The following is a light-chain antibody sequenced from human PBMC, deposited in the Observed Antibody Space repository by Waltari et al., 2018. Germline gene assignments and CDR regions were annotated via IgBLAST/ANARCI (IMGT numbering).Light chain of an antibody. CDR1: QGISNY. CDR2: AAS. Sequence: IQLTQSPSSLSASVGDRVTIPCRASQGISNYLAWYQHKPGKAPKPLIYAASTLQSAVPSRVSGSGAGTEFTLTISSLQPEDFATYYCQQLNSYQWTFGQGTKVEIK. V-gene: IGKV1-9*01. J-gene: IGKJ1*01. CDR3: QQLNSYQWT.